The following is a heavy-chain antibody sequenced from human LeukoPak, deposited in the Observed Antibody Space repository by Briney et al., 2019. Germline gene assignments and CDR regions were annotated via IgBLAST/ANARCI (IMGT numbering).Heavy chain of an antibody. CDR2: IRGSGVNT. J-gene: IGHJ3*02. Sequence: PGGSLRLSCTASGFSFSAYAMMWVRQAPGKGPEWVPAIRGSGVNTYYADSVKGRFTISRDNSKYTLFLQMNSLRAEDTAVYYCARDPNGDYIGAFDMWGPGTMVTVSS. D-gene: IGHD4-17*01. V-gene: IGHV3-23*01. CDR3: ARDPNGDYIGAFDM. CDR1: GFSFSAYA.